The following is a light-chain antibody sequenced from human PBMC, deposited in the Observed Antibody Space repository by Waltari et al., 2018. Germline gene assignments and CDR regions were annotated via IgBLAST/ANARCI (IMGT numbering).Light chain of an antibody. V-gene: IGKV1-33*01. CDR1: QDISNY. J-gene: IGKJ4*01. CDR3: QQHYPTASLT. CDR2: DAS. Sequence: DIQMTQSPSSLSASVGDRVTITCQASQDISNYLNWYQQKPGKAPKLLIYDASNLETGVPSRFSGSGSGTDFTFTISSLQAEDVAVYYCQQHYPTASLTFGGGTKVAI.